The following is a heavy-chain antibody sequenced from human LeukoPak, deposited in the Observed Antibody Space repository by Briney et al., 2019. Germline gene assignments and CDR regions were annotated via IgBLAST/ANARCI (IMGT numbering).Heavy chain of an antibody. CDR3: ARDDATSGHYSYFNQ. CDR1: GFTFSYYG. V-gene: IGHV3-33*01. Sequence: PGGSLRLSCAASGFTFSYYGMNGVRQAPGKGLEGGAGIWYDGSKEYYAGAVKGRFTISRDNSKNTVDLHMTSLRVEEPDVYYCARDDATSGHYSYFNQWGQGTLVTVSS. D-gene: IGHD3-22*01. J-gene: IGHJ1*01. CDR2: IWYDGSKE.